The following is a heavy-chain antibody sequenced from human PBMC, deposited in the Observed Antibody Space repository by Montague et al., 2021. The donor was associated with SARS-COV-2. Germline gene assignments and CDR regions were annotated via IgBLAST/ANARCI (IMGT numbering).Heavy chain of an antibody. CDR3: ARGLGYNSMFRFFDS. D-gene: IGHD1-20*01. CDR1: GGSASGYY. J-gene: IGHJ4*01. Sequence: SETLSLTCAISGGSASGYYWAWIRQPPGKGLEWIGYMYYTGTSNYNPSLKSRVSISIDTSKNHFSLNLTSVAAADTGVYYCARGLGYNSMFRFFDSWGHGAPVTVSS. V-gene: IGHV4-59*02. CDR2: MYYTGTS.